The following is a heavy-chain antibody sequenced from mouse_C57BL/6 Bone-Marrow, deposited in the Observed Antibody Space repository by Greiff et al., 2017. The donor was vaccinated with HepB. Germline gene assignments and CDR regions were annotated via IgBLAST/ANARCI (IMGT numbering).Heavy chain of an antibody. CDR2: IINGGGST. J-gene: IGHJ1*03. CDR1: GFTFSDYY. V-gene: IGHV5-12*01. CDR3: ERHAGDWYFDV. Sequence: EVQGVESGGGLVQPGGSLKLSCAASGFTFSDYYMYWVRQTPEQRLEWVAYIINGGGSTYYHDTVKGRFTISRDNAKNTLYLQMSPLKSEDTAMYYCERHAGDWYFDVWGTGTTVTVSS.